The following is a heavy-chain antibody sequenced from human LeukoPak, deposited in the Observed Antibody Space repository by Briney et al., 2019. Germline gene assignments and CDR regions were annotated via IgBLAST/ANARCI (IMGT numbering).Heavy chain of an antibody. CDR2: VHLSGRT. J-gene: IGHJ4*02. Sequence: SETLSLTCGVSGGSISSTNWWTWVRQPPGEGLEWIGEVHLSGRTNYNPSLESRVTMSVDMSENHISLKLTSVTAVDTAVYYCAREGGPYRPLDYSGQGTLVTVSS. CDR1: GGSISSTNW. CDR3: AREGGPYRPLDY. V-gene: IGHV4-4*02.